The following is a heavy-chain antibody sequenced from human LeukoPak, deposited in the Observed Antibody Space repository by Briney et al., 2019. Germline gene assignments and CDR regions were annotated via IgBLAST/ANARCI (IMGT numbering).Heavy chain of an antibody. CDR3: AKGGIRLWFDP. D-gene: IGHD2-21*01. Sequence: GGSLRLSCAASGFTFRSYAMSWVRQAPGKGLEWVSSISDSGGSSYYADSVKGRFTISRDNSKNTLYLQMNSLRAEDTAVYYCAKGGIRLWFDPWGQGTLVTVSS. CDR2: ISDSGGSS. J-gene: IGHJ5*02. CDR1: GFTFRSYA. V-gene: IGHV3-23*01.